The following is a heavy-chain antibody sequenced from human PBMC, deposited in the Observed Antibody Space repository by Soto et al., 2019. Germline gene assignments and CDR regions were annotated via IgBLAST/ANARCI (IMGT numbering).Heavy chain of an antibody. CDR2: ISDDSSYI. J-gene: IGHJ1*01. CDR1: GFMFSAYT. Sequence: PGGSLRLSCAASGFMFSAYTMNWVRQAPGKGLEWLSSISDDSSYIDYADSLRGRFTVSRDNARNSLYLQIDNLGVEDTAVYYCATPYYFNHWGPGTLVTVSS. D-gene: IGHD3-16*01. CDR3: ATPYYFNH. V-gene: IGHV3-21*06.